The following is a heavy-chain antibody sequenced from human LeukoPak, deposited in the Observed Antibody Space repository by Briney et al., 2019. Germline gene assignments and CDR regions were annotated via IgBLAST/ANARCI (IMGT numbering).Heavy chain of an antibody. CDR2: IYSGGST. CDR1: GFTVSSNY. D-gene: IGHD3-22*01. J-gene: IGHJ4*02. Sequence: QAGGSLRLSCAASGFTVSSNYMSWVRQAPGKGLAWVSVIYSGGSTYYADPVKGRFTISRYNSKNTLYLQMNSLRAEDTAVYYCARDMGYYYDSSGYLDYWGQGTLVTVSS. V-gene: IGHV3-66*01. CDR3: ARDMGYYYDSSGYLDY.